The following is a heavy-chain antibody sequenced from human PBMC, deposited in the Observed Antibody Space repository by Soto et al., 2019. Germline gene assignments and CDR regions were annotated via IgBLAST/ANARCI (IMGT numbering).Heavy chain of an antibody. D-gene: IGHD2-2*01. J-gene: IGHJ6*02. CDR3: ARDESLYCSSTSCPYCYYGMDV. CDR2: ISYDGSNK. CDR1: GFTFSSYA. V-gene: IGHV3-30-3*01. Sequence: GGSLRLSCAASGFTFSSYAMHCVRQAPGKGLEWLAVISYDGSNKYYADSVKGRFTISRDNSKNTLYLQMNSLRAEDTAVYYCARDESLYCSSTSCPYCYYGMDVWGQGTTGTVSS.